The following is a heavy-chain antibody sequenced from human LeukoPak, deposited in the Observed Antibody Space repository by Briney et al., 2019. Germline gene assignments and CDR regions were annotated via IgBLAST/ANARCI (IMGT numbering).Heavy chain of an antibody. Sequence: GGSLRLSCAASGFTVSSNYMSWVRQARGKWLEWVSVIYSDGRIHYADSVKGRFTISSDDSKNTLYLQMNSLRAEDTAVYYCARESGYSYGLAGFFDYWGQGTLVTVSS. CDR1: GFTVSSNY. CDR2: IYSDGRI. CDR3: ARESGYSYGLAGFFDY. J-gene: IGHJ4*02. V-gene: IGHV3-53*01. D-gene: IGHD5-18*01.